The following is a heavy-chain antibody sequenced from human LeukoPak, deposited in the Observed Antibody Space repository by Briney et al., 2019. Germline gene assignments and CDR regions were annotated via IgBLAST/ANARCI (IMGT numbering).Heavy chain of an antibody. Sequence: PSETLSLSCTVSGDSISSGDYYWTWIRQHRGKGLEWIGYIHYSGSTYYNPSLKSRVTISVDTSKNQFSLKVSSVTAADTAVYYCARAKYSSGWYLDYWGQGTLVTVSS. CDR3: ARAKYSSGWYLDY. J-gene: IGHJ4*02. CDR2: IHYSGST. V-gene: IGHV4-31*03. CDR1: GDSISSGDYY. D-gene: IGHD6-19*01.